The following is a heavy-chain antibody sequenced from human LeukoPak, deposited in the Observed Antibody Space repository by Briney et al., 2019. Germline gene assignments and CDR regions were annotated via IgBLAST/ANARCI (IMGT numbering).Heavy chain of an antibody. J-gene: IGHJ5*02. V-gene: IGHV4-34*11. CDR2: ILNGVTSY. CDR1: GGSFSGYY. Sequence: SETLSLTCAVYGGSFSGYYWSWIRQPPGKGLEWIGYILNGVTSYTDNPSLQSRVTISVDRSKNQFFLKITSVTAADTATYYCVRSPQLAPWGQGILVTVSS. CDR3: VRSPQLAP.